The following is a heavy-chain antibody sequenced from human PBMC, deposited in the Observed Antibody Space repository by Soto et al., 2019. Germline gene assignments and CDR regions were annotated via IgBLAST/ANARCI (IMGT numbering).Heavy chain of an antibody. J-gene: IGHJ3*01. D-gene: IGHD6-25*01. CDR2: IRSRSTVI. CDR1: EFTFSYYS. CDR3: VRGGRGYTRDDVFDV. V-gene: IGHV3-21*06. Sequence: EVQLVESGGGLVKPGGSLRLSCVDSEFTFSYYSMNWVRQAPGKGLEWVSSIRSRSTVIFYADSLKGRFTIFRDNAKNSLYLQMNSLRVEDTAVYYCVRGGRGYTRDDVFDVWVPGRIVTVSS.